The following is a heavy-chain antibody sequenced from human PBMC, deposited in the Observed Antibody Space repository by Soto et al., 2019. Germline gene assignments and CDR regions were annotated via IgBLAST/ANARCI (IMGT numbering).Heavy chain of an antibody. J-gene: IGHJ6*02. Sequence: EAQLVESGGGLIQPGGSLRLSCAASGFAVTAHYVAWVRQAPGRGLEWVSLIYSGGGKYYADSVKGRFTISRDTSEKTFYLQMNSLRSEDTAVYYCGRSDPAYAYGLNVWGQGTTVTVSS. V-gene: IGHV3-53*01. CDR3: GRSDPAYAYGLNV. CDR2: IYSGGGK. CDR1: GFAVTAHY. D-gene: IGHD3-10*01.